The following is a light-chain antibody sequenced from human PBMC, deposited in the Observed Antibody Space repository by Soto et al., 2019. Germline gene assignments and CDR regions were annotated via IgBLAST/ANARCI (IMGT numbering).Light chain of an antibody. J-gene: IGKJ5*01. CDR1: QSVSSSY. Sequence: EIVLTQSPGTLSLSPGERATLSCRASQSVSSSYLAWYQQKPGQAPRLLIYGASSRATGIPDRFSGSGSGTDVNLPTSRLEPEDFAVYYCQQYGSPHPITFGQGTRLEIK. CDR2: GAS. CDR3: QQYGSPHPIT. V-gene: IGKV3-20*01.